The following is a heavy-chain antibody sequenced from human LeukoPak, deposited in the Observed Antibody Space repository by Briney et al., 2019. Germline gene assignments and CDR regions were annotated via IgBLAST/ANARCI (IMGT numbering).Heavy chain of an antibody. CDR2: INHSGST. D-gene: IGHD6-13*01. CDR3: ARLAAAGTLDY. V-gene: IGHV4-34*01. J-gene: IGHJ4*02. Sequence: PSETLSLTCAVYGGSFSGYYWSWIRQPPGKGLEWIGEINHSGSTNYNPSLKSRVTISVDTPKNQFSLKLSSVTAADTAVYYCARLAAAGTLDYWGQGTLVTVSS. CDR1: GGSFSGYY.